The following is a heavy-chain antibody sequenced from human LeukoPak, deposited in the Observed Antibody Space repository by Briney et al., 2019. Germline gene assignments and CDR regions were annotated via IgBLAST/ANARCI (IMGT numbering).Heavy chain of an antibody. CDR1: VFTFTSSA. J-gene: IGHJ6*02. D-gene: IGHD6-19*01. CDR3: AAASSGWYRHYYYGMDV. CDR2: IFVGSGNT. V-gene: IGHV1-58*02. Sequence: SVKVSCKASVFTFTSSAMQWVRQARGQRLEWIGWIFVGSGNTNYAQKFQERVTITRDMSTSTAYMELSSLRSEDTAVYYCAAASSGWYRHYYYGMDVWGQGTTVTVSS.